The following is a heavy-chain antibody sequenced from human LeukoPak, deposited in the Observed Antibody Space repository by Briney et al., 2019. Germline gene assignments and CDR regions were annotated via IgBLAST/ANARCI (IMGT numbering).Heavy chain of an antibody. CDR3: ARSRYYYDSSGYYRKTPAIFNAFDI. D-gene: IGHD3-22*01. V-gene: IGHV1-69*06. Sequence: PAASVKLSCKASGGTFSNYAISWVRQAPGQGLEWMGGIIPIFGTANYAQTFQGRFTITEDKSTTTAYMERSSLTSEDPAIYYVARSRYYYDSSGYYRKTPAIFNAFDIWGQGTMVTVSS. J-gene: IGHJ3*02. CDR2: IIPIFGTA. CDR1: GGTFSNYA.